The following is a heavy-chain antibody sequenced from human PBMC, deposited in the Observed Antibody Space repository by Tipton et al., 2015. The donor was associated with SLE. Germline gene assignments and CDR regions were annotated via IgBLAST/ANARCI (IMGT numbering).Heavy chain of an antibody. Sequence: TLSLTCAVSGGSISSYYWSWIRQPPGKGLEWIGYIYYSGSTNYNPSLKSRVTISVDTSKNQFSLKLSSVTAADTAVYYCARDGSSGWFYAFDIWGQGTMVTVSS. CDR1: GGSISSYY. J-gene: IGHJ3*02. CDR3: ARDGSSGWFYAFDI. D-gene: IGHD6-19*01. V-gene: IGHV4-59*12. CDR2: IYYSGST.